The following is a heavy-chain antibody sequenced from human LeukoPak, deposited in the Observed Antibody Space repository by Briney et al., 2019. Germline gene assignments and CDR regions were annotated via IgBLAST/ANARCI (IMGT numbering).Heavy chain of an antibody. CDR1: GFTFNSYA. Sequence: GGSLRLSCAASGFTFNSYAMHWVRQAPGKGLEWVAVISYDGNNKYYADSVKGRFTFSRDNNKDMVYLQMNSLRVEDTAVYFCARVRRGSYHDFDYWGQGTLVTVSS. J-gene: IGHJ4*02. V-gene: IGHV3-30-3*01. CDR2: ISYDGNNK. CDR3: ARVRRGSYHDFDY. D-gene: IGHD1-26*01.